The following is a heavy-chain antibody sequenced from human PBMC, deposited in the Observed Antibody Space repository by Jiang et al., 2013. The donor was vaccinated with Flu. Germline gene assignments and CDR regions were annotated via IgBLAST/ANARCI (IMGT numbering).Heavy chain of an antibody. CDR1: GFPFSSYW. Sequence: LVQPGGSLRLSCAASGFPFSSYWMSWVRQAPGKGLEWVANIKQDGSEKYYVDSVKGRFTISRDNAKNSLYLQMNSLRAEDTAVYYCARVLHYGDLFDYWGQGTLVTVSS. J-gene: IGHJ4*02. CDR2: IKQDGSEK. CDR3: ARVLHYGDLFDY. V-gene: IGHV3-7*03. D-gene: IGHD4-17*01.